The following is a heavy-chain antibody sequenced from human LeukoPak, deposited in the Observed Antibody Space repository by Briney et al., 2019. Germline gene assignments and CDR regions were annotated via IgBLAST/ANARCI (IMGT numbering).Heavy chain of an antibody. CDR2: IYYSGST. Sequence: SETLSLTCTVSGGSISSSSYYWGWIRQPPGKGLEWIGSIYYSGSTYYNPSLKSRVTISVDTSKNQFSLKLSSVTAADTAVYYCARDLADSSGYEIYVYWGQGALVTVSS. J-gene: IGHJ4*02. D-gene: IGHD3-22*01. CDR1: GGSISSSSYY. V-gene: IGHV4-39*02. CDR3: ARDLADSSGYEIYVY.